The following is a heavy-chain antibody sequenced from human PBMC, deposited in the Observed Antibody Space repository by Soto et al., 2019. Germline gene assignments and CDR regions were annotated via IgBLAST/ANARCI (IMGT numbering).Heavy chain of an antibody. CDR2: LGAYNGNT. CDR3: ARDVGHYVDGSGYKIFFDY. J-gene: IGHJ4*02. V-gene: IGHV1-18*01. D-gene: IGHD3-22*01. Sequence: QVPLVQSGAEVKKPGASVKVSCKVSGYTFTNYGISWVRQAPGQGLEWMGWLGAYNGNTNYAQKLRDRVTMTTDTSTSTAYMGRRSLRSDDTAVYYCARDVGHYVDGSGYKIFFDYWGQGTLVTISS. CDR1: GYTFTNYG.